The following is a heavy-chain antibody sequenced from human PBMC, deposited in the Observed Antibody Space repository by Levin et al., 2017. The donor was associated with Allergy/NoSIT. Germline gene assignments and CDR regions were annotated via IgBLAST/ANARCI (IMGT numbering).Heavy chain of an antibody. D-gene: IGHD3-10*01. CDR2: LNGDGTST. J-gene: IGHJ3*01. V-gene: IGHV3-74*01. Sequence: SCAASGFTFSTYWMHWVRQSPGQGLVWVSRLNGDGTSTSYADAVKGRFTISRDNAKNTLYLQMNSLRDEDTAVYYCARDRAAFDLWGQGTKVTVSS. CDR3: ARDRAAFDL. CDR1: GFTFSTYW.